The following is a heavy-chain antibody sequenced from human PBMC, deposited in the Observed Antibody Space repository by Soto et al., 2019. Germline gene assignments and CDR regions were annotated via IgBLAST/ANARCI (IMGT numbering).Heavy chain of an antibody. J-gene: IGHJ5*02. Sequence: QVQLVESGGGVVQPGRSLRLSCAASGFTFSSYGMHWVRQAPGKGLEWVAVIWYDGSNKYYADSVKGRFTISRDNSKNTLYLKMNSLRAEDTAVYYCASQSRDSGQHWSGGSCYFWFDPWGQGTLVTVSS. CDR3: ASQSRDSGQHWSGGSCYFWFDP. V-gene: IGHV3-33*01. CDR2: IWYDGSNK. D-gene: IGHD2-15*01. CDR1: GFTFSSYG.